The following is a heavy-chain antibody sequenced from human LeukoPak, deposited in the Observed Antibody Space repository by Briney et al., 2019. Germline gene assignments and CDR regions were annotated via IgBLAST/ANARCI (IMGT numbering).Heavy chain of an antibody. Sequence: ASVKVSCKASGYTFTGYYMHWVRQAPGQGLEWMGWINPNSGGTNYAQKFQGRATMTRDTSISTAYMELSRLRSDDTAVYYCARAALVIVATINVWFDPWGQGTLVTVSS. D-gene: IGHD5-12*01. CDR1: GYTFTGYY. J-gene: IGHJ5*02. V-gene: IGHV1-2*02. CDR2: INPNSGGT. CDR3: ARAALVIVATINVWFDP.